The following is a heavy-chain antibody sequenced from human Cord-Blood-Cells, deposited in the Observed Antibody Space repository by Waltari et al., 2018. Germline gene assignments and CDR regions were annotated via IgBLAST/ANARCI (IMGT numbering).Heavy chain of an antibody. CDR1: GYTFTGHY. CDR2: INPNSGGT. CDR3: ARGAENWNYKGFDY. Sequence: QVQLVQSGAEVKKPGASVKVSCKASGYTFTGHYLYWVGPAPGKGLEWLGWINPNSGGTNYAQRFQGRVTMTRDTSISAAYMELSMLRSDDTAVYYCARGAENWNYKGFDYWGQVTLVTVSS. V-gene: IGHV1-2*02. D-gene: IGHD1-7*01. J-gene: IGHJ4*02.